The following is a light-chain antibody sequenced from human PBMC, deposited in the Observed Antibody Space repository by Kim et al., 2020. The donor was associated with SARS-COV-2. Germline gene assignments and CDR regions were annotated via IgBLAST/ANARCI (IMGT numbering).Light chain of an antibody. J-gene: IGLJ2*01. CDR2: YDS. V-gene: IGLV3-21*04. CDR1: NIESTS. CDR3: QVWDSSSDVV. Sequence: SYELTQPPSVSVAPGKTARITCGGNNIESTSVHWYQQKPGQAPVLVIYYDSDRPSGIPERFSGSNSGNTATLTISRVEAGDEADYYCQVWDSSSDVVFGGGTQLTVL.